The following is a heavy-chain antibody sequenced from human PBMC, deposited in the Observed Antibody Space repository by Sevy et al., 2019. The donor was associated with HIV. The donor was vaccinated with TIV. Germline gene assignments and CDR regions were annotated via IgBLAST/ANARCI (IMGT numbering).Heavy chain of an antibody. J-gene: IGHJ4*02. CDR3: ARERGLGATTAGPGFDN. Sequence: GGSLRLSCAASGFTFSRYVLHWVHQAPGKGLVWVAVISYDGRNEYYADSVKGRFTISRDNSKNTLNLQMNSLKSEDTAVYYCARERGLGATTAGPGFDNWGQGTLVTVSS. CDR2: ISYDGRNE. D-gene: IGHD1-26*01. CDR1: GFTFSRYV. V-gene: IGHV3-30*04.